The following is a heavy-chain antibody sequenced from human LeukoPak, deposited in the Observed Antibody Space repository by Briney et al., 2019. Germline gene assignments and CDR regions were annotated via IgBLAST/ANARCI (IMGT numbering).Heavy chain of an antibody. J-gene: IGHJ6*02. CDR3: ARDLATMVRATYGMDV. CDR2: FNTNTGNP. V-gene: IGHV7-4-1*02. D-gene: IGHD3-10*01. Sequence: ASVKVSCKAAPHTLTSYGITWVRQAPGQGLEWMGWFNTNTGNPTYAQGFTGRFVFSLDTSASTAYLQISSLKAEDTAVYYCARDLATMVRATYGMDVWGQGTTVTVSS. CDR1: PHTLTSYG.